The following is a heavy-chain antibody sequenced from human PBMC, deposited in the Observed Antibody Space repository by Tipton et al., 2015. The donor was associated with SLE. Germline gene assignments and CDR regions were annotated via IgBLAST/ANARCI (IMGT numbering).Heavy chain of an antibody. V-gene: IGHV4-4*08. CDR1: GDSVDSYY. D-gene: IGHD6-19*01. CDR3: ARGSGWYQY. J-gene: IGHJ1*01. Sequence: TLSLTCTVSGDSVDSYYWSWIRQPPGRRLEWIASIHSSGSTEYNPSLKSRVTISVATSTNQFSLKLTSVTATDTAIYYCARGSGWYQYWGRGIQVTVPS. CDR2: IHSSGST.